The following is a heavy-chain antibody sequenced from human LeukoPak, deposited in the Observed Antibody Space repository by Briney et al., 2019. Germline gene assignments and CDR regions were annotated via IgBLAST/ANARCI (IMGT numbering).Heavy chain of an antibody. Sequence: PGGSLRLSCAASGFTFSSYSMNWVRQAPGKGLEWVSSISSSSSYIYYADSVKGRFTISRDNAKNSLYLQMNSLRAEDTAVYYCARAVTRAAAGVFDYWGQGTLVTVSS. CDR2: ISSSSSYI. V-gene: IGHV3-21*01. CDR3: ARAVTRAAAGVFDY. CDR1: GFTFSSYS. J-gene: IGHJ4*02. D-gene: IGHD6-13*01.